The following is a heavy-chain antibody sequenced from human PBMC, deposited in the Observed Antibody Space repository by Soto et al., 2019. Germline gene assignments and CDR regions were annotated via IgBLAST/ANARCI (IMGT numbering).Heavy chain of an antibody. CDR2: IYYSGST. Sequence: SETLSLTCTVSGGSISSYYWTWIRQPPGKGLEWIGYIYYSGSTNYNPSLKSRVTISVDTSKNQFSLKLRFVTAADTAVYYCARGSYYFDYWGQGTLVTVSS. CDR3: ARGSYYFDY. V-gene: IGHV4-59*01. CDR1: GGSISSYY. J-gene: IGHJ4*02.